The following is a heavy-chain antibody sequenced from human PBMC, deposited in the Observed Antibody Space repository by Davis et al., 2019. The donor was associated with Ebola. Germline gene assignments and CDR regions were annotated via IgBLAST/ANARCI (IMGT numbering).Heavy chain of an antibody. D-gene: IGHD3-22*01. V-gene: IGHV3-23*01. CDR1: GFTFSSYA. CDR2: ISGSGGST. J-gene: IGHJ4*02. CDR3: AKLNGYYYKGRYYFDY. Sequence: GESLKISCAASGFTFSSYAMTWVRQAPGKGLEWVSAISGSGGSTYYADSVKGRFTISRDNSKNTLYLQMNSLRAEDTAVYYCAKLNGYYYKGRYYFDYWGQGTLVTVSS.